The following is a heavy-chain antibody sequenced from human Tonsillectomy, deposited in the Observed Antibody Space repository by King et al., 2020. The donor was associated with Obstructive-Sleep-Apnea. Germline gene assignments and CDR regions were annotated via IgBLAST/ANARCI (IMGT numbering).Heavy chain of an antibody. CDR1: GYTFTSYY. V-gene: IGHV1-46*01. J-gene: IGHJ3*02. CDR3: AREVIAVAGTGAFDI. Sequence: VQLVESGAEVKKPGASVKVSCKASGYTFTSYYMHWVRQAPGQGLEWMGIINPSGGSTSYAQKFQGRVTMTRDTSTSTVYMELSSLGSEDTAVYYCAREVIAVAGTGAFDIWGQGTMVTVSS. CDR2: INPSGGST. D-gene: IGHD6-19*01.